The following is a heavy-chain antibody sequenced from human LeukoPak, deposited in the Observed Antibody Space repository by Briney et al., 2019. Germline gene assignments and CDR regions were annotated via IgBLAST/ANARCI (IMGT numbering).Heavy chain of an antibody. CDR3: ARGAWDYYYDSSGYPYAGSWIDY. Sequence: SVKVSCKASGGTFSSYAISWVRQAPGQGLEWMGRIIPILGIANYAQKFQGRVTITADKSTSPAYMELSSLRSEDTAVYYCARGAWDYYYDSSGYPYAGSWIDYWGQGTLVTVSS. CDR2: IIPILGIA. CDR1: GGTFSSYA. V-gene: IGHV1-69*04. J-gene: IGHJ4*02. D-gene: IGHD3-22*01.